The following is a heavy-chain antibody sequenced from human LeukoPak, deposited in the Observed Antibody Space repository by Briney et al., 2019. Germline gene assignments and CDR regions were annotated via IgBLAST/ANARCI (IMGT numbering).Heavy chain of an antibody. Sequence: SETLSLTCTVSGGSISSYYWSWIRQPPGKGLEWIGYISTSGSTNYNPSLKSRVTISLATSKNQFSLKLSSVTAADTAVYYCTRLRVGAAGGGFDYWGQGTLVTVSS. CDR1: GGSISSYY. D-gene: IGHD2-15*01. J-gene: IGHJ4*02. CDR3: TRLRVGAAGGGFDY. CDR2: ISTSGST. V-gene: IGHV4-4*09.